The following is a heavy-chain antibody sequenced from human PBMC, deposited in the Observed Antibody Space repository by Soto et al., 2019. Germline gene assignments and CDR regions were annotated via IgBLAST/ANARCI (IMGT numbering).Heavy chain of an antibody. CDR3: TRGGDYDFWSGYLSSLIYDY. CDR2: IRSKAYGGTT. CDR1: GFTFGDYA. D-gene: IGHD3-3*01. J-gene: IGHJ4*02. V-gene: IGHV3-49*03. Sequence: GGSLRLSCTASGFTFGDYAMSWFRQAPGKGLEWVGFIRSKAYGGTTEYAASVKGRFTISRDDSKSIAYLQMNSLKTEDTAVYYCTRGGDYDFWSGYLSSLIYDYWGQGTLVTVSS.